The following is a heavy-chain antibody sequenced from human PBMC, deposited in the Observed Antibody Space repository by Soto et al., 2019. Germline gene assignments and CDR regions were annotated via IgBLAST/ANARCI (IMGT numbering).Heavy chain of an antibody. CDR2: IYYSGST. CDR1: GGSSSSYY. J-gene: IGHJ6*03. Sequence: PSETLSLTCTVSGGSSSSYYWSWIRQPPLKGLEWIGYIYYSGSTNYNPSLKGRVTISVDTSKNQFSLKLSSVTAADTAVYYCARLAARPGYYYYYYMDVWGKGTTVTVSS. V-gene: IGHV4-59*08. D-gene: IGHD6-6*01. CDR3: ARLAARPGYYYYYYMDV.